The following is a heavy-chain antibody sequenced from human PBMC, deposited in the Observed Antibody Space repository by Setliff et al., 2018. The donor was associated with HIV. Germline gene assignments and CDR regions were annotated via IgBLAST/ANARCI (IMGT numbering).Heavy chain of an antibody. CDR1: GFTFISHA. J-gene: IGHJ4*02. D-gene: IGHD3-10*01. CDR2: IGSSGLTT. V-gene: IGHV3-23*01. CDR3: AKDPTPVRPWFFSGYYSES. Sequence: PGGSLRLSCAASGFTFISHAMNWVRQAPAKGLEWIAAIGSSGLTTYYADSLKGRVMISRDNSKNTLYLQMNDLRAEDTAVYYCAKDPTPVRPWFFSGYYSESWGQGTVVTVSS.